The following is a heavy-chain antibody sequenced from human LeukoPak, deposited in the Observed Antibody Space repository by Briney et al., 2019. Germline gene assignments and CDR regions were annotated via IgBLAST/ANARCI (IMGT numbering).Heavy chain of an antibody. Sequence: ASVKLSCKASGYTFTGYYMHWVRQAPGQGLEWMGWINPSSGGANYAQKFQGRVTMTRDTSISTAYMDLYRLTSDDTAVYYCARSVLTAHLINDYWGQGTLVTVSS. CDR1: GYTFTGYY. V-gene: IGHV1-2*02. J-gene: IGHJ4*02. CDR3: ARSVLTAHLINDY. D-gene: IGHD3-9*01. CDR2: INPSSGGA.